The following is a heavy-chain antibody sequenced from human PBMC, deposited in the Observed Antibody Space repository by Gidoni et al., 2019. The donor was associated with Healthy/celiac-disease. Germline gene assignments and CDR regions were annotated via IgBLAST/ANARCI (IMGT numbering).Heavy chain of an antibody. J-gene: IGHJ4*02. V-gene: IGHV1-46*03. Sequence: QVQLVQSGAEVKKPGASVKVSCKASGYTFTSYYMPWVRQAPGQGLEWMGIINPSGGSTSYAQKFQGRVTMTRDTSTSTVYMELSSLRSEDTAVYYCARGSPSYYDFWSGPYMFDYWGQGTLVTVSS. CDR3: ARGSPSYYDFWSGPYMFDY. D-gene: IGHD3-3*01. CDR2: INPSGGST. CDR1: GYTFTSYY.